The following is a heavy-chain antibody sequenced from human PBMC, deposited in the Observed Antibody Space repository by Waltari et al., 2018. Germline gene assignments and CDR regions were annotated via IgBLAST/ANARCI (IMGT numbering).Heavy chain of an antibody. V-gene: IGHV3-33*01. CDR2: KWNDGSNK. CDR3: ARLTTSGYYFFDS. J-gene: IGHJ4*02. D-gene: IGHD5-12*01. Sequence: QVQLVESGGGVVQPGRSLRLSCVASGFTFSNYGMHWVRQAPGKGLGWGEVKWNDGSNKYYADSVKGRFTISRDNSNNMLYLQMNSLRVEDTAVYYCARLTTSGYYFFDSWGQGSLVTVSS. CDR1: GFTFSNYG.